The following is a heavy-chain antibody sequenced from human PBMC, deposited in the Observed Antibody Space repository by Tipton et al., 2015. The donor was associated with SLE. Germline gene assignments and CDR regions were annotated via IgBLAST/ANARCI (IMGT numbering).Heavy chain of an antibody. J-gene: IGHJ6*02. CDR2: TNPSGNT. Sequence: QSGPEVKQPGVSVKVSCKASGFTLTDYDINSVRQTTPGLGLEWMGWTNPSGNTNYEEKFQGRVTMTRDTSINTAYMELSSLRSGDTAECFCAGGTTQTRDGLDVWGQGTTVIVSS. V-gene: IGHV1-8*01. D-gene: IGHD1-1*01. CDR3: AGGTTQTRDGLDV. CDR1: GFTLTDYD.